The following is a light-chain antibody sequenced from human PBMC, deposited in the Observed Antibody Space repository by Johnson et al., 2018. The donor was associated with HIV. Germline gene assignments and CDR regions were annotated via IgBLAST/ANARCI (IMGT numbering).Light chain of an antibody. V-gene: IGLV1-51*01. CDR1: TSKIGNNY. J-gene: IGLJ1*01. Sequence: QSVLTQPPSVSAAPGQKVTISCYGSTSKIGNNYVSWYQHLPGAAPKLLIYDSNKRPSGIPDRFSGSKSGTSATLGITGLQTEDEADYFCGTWVSSLSAQYVFRTGTKGTV. CDR2: DSN. CDR3: GTWVSSLSAQYV.